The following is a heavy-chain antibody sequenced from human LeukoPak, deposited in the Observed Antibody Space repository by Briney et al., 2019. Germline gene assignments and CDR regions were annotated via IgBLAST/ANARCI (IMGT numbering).Heavy chain of an antibody. V-gene: IGHV3-74*01. CDR2: KSDGST. CDR1: GFTFSSYW. D-gene: IGHD3-22*01. Sequence: GGSLRLSCAASGFTFSSYWMHWVRQAPGKGLVWVSRKSDGSTNYADSVKGRFTISRDNAKNTLSLQMNSLRAEDTGVYYCARAPSEIGGYYPEYLRHWGQGTLVTVSS. J-gene: IGHJ1*01. CDR3: ARAPSEIGGYYPEYLRH.